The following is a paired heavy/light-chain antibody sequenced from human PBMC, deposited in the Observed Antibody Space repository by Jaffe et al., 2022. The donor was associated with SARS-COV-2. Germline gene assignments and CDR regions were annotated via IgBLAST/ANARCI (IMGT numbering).Light chain of an antibody. V-gene: IGLV3-1*01. CDR1: KLGDKY. Sequence: SYELTQPPSVSVSPGQTASITCSGDKLGDKYACWYQQKPGQSPVLVIYQDTKRPSGIPERFSGSNSGNTATLTISGTQAMDEADYYCQAWDGVFGGGTKLTVL. J-gene: IGLJ2*01. CDR3: QAWDGV. CDR2: QDT.
Heavy chain of an antibody. D-gene: IGHD3-10*01. CDR2: ISGSGGST. J-gene: IGHJ3*02. CDR3: AKDLNSGMAPSRYAFDI. V-gene: IGHV3-23*01. Sequence: EVQLLESGGGLEQPGGSLRLSCEASGFAFTNYGMSWVRQAPGRGLEWVSSISGSGGSTDYADSVKGRFTISRDNSKNTLNLQMHSLRAEDTAVYYCAKDLNSGMAPSRYAFDIWGQGTMVTVSS. CDR1: GFAFTNYG.